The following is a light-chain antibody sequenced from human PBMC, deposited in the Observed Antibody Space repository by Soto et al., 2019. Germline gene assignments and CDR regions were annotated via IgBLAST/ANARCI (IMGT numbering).Light chain of an antibody. CDR3: QQYNDWPYT. CDR2: GAS. Sequence: EIVMTQSPATLSVSPGERATLSCRASQSVSRNLAWYQQKPGQAPRPLIYGASTRATGIPARFSGSGSGTEFTLTISSLQSEDFAVYYCQQYNDWPYTFGQGTNLEIK. V-gene: IGKV3-15*01. CDR1: QSVSRN. J-gene: IGKJ2*01.